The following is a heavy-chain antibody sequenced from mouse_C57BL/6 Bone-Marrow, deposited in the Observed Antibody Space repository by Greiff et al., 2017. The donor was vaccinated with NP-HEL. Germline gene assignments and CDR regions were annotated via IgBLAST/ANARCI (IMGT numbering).Heavy chain of an antibody. CDR1: GFTFSDAW. J-gene: IGHJ3*01. Sequence: EVKVVESGGGLVQPGGSMKLSCAASGFTFSDAWMDWVRQSPEKGLEWVAEIRNKANNHATYYAESVKGRFTISRDDSKSSVYLQMNSLRAEDTGIYYCTRNYGSSPWFAYWGQGTLVTVSA. V-gene: IGHV6-6*01. D-gene: IGHD1-1*01. CDR2: IRNKANNHAT. CDR3: TRNYGSSPWFAY.